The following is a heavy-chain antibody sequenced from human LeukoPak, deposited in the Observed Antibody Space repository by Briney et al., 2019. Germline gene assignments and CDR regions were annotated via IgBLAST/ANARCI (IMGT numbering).Heavy chain of an antibody. Sequence: SETLSLTCTVSGGSISSSDYYWGWIRQPPGKGLEWIGSIYYSGRTYYNPSLKSRVTISVDTSKSQFSLNLNSVTAADTAVYYCARSPRSLRFLEWLFPVDVWGKGTTVTVSS. V-gene: IGHV4-39*01. D-gene: IGHD3-3*01. CDR3: ARSPRSLRFLEWLFPVDV. CDR1: GGSISSSDYY. CDR2: IYYSGRT. J-gene: IGHJ6*04.